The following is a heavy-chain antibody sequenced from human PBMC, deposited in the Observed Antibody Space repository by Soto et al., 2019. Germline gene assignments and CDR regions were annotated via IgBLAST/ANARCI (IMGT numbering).Heavy chain of an antibody. J-gene: IGHJ6*02. CDR2: INPNSGGT. Sequence: ASVKVSCKASGYTFTGYYMHWVRQAPGKGLEWMGWINPNSGGTNYAQKFQGWVTMTRDKSISTAYMELSRLRSDATAVYYCARGVMDYYYYYGMDVWGQGTTVTVSS. CDR3: ARGVMDYYYYYGMDV. V-gene: IGHV1-2*04. CDR1: GYTFTGYY. D-gene: IGHD3-16*01.